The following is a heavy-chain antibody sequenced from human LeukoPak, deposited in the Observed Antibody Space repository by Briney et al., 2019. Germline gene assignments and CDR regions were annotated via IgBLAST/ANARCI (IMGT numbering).Heavy chain of an antibody. CDR2: INHSGST. J-gene: IGHJ4*02. CDR1: GGSFSGYY. V-gene: IGHV4-34*01. CDR3: ARGSRIAVAFFDY. Sequence: SETLSLTCAVYGGSFSGYYWSWIRQPPGKGLEWIGEINHSGSTNYNPSLKSRVTISVDTSKNQFSLKLSSVTAADTAAYYCARGSRIAVAFFDYWGQGTLVTVSS. D-gene: IGHD6-19*01.